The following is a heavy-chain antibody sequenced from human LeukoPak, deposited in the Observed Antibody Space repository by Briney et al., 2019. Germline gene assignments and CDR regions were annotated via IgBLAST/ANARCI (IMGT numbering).Heavy chain of an antibody. CDR1: GYTFTSYY. CDR2: MNPNSGNT. CDR3: ARGIVGAMGGFDY. Sequence: ASVKVSCKASGYTFTSYYMHWVRQAPGQGLEWMGWMNPNSGNTGYAQKFQGRVTMTRNTSISTAYMELSSLRSEDTAVYYCARGIVGAMGGFDYWGQGTLVTVSS. J-gene: IGHJ4*02. D-gene: IGHD1-26*01. V-gene: IGHV1-8*01.